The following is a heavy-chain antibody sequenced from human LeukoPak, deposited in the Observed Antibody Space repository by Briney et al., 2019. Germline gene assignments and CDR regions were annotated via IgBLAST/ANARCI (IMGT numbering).Heavy chain of an antibody. V-gene: IGHV4-59*01. CDR1: GGSISTNY. CDR3: ASVGFHSSGYYFLGNEN. D-gene: IGHD3-22*01. Sequence: SETLSLTCTISGGSISTNYWIWIRQPPGKGLEWIGFIYYSGNTNYNPSLKSRVTISVDTSKNQFSLKLNSMTAADTAMYYCASVGFHSSGYYFLGNENWGQGTLVTVSS. CDR2: IYYSGNT. J-gene: IGHJ4*02.